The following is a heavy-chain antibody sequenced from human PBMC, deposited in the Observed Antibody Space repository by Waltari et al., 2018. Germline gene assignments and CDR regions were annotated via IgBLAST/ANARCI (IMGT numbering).Heavy chain of an antibody. Sequence: EVQPVESGGALVQPGGSLQLSCAASGLIFSDYAMHWGRQASGKGLAWIGGIRSGTKGAAAACAGSVQARFTISRDDSMNTAYLEMNSLKTDDTAVYYCIRPFEMGVDWGQGTLVIVSS. J-gene: IGHJ4*02. D-gene: IGHD3-16*01. CDR3: IRPFEMGVD. CDR2: IRSGTKGAAA. V-gene: IGHV3-73*01. CDR1: GLIFSDYA.